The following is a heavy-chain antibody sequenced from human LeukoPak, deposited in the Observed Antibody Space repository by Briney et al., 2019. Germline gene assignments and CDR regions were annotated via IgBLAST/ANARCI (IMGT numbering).Heavy chain of an antibody. V-gene: IGHV4-34*01. J-gene: IGHJ4*02. CDR2: INHNGST. CDR3: ARWGSGWSYFDY. D-gene: IGHD6-19*01. Sequence: SDTLSLTCAVYGRPLSGYYWSWIRQPPRKGLEWVGEINHNGSTNYNPSLKSRVTISVDTSKNQFSLRLSSVTAADTAVYYCARWGSGWSYFDYWGQGTLVTVSS. CDR1: GRPLSGYY.